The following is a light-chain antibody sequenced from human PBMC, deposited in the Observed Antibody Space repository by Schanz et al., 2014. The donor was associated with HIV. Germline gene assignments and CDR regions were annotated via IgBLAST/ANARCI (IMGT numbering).Light chain of an antibody. J-gene: IGKJ1*01. CDR1: QSVSSSY. CDR2: GAS. V-gene: IGKV3D-15*01. CDR3: QQLSSFPWT. Sequence: EIVMTQSPATLSVSPGERATLSCRASQSVSSSYLAWYQQKPGQAPRLLIYGASTRATGIPARFSGSGSGTEFTLTISSLQAEDFATYHCQQLSSFPWTFGRGTKVDVK.